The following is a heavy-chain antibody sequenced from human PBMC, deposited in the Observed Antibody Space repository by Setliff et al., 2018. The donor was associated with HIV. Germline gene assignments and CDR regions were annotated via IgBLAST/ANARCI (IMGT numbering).Heavy chain of an antibody. CDR1: GGSISSNHW. Sequence: SETLSLTCAVSGGSISSNHWWSWVRQPPGKGLEWIGEMHHSGSKNYNPSLTSRVIISVDKSNNLFFLNLTSVTAADTAVYYCARGDPLRFLDYWGQGTLVTVSS. CDR3: ARGDPLRFLDY. D-gene: IGHD3-10*01. V-gene: IGHV4-4*02. CDR2: MHHSGSK. J-gene: IGHJ4*02.